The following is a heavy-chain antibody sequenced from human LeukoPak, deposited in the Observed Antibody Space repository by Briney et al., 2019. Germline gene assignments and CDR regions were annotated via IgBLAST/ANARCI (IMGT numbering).Heavy chain of an antibody. J-gene: IGHJ3*02. CDR3: ARGIAAAGLDAFDI. CDR1: GYTFTGYY. CDR2: INPNSGGT. V-gene: IGHV1-2*04. Sequence: ASVKVSCKTSGYTFTGYYMHWVRQAPGQGLEWMGWINPNSGGTNYAQKFQGWVTMTRDTSISTAYMELSRLRSDDTAVYYCARGIAAAGLDAFDIWGQGTMVTVSS. D-gene: IGHD6-13*01.